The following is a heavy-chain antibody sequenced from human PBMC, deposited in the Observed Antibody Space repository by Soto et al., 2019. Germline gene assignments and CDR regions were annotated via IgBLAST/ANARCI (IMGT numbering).Heavy chain of an antibody. V-gene: IGHV1-2*04. CDR2: INPNSGAT. J-gene: IGHJ6*02. CDR3: AREITSSWMDV. D-gene: IGHD6-13*01. Sequence: ASVKVSCQASGYTFTRSGISWVRQAPGQGLEWMGWINPNSGATNYAQRFQAWVTMTRDTSISTAYMELSRLTFDDTAVYYCAREITSSWMDVWGQGTTVTVSS. CDR1: GYTFTRSG.